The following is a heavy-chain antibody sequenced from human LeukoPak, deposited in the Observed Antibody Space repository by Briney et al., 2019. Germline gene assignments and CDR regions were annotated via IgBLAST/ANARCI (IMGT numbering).Heavy chain of an antibody. CDR1: GFTFSSYS. CDR3: ARDRLPIDY. CDR2: ISGSGGST. V-gene: IGHV3-23*01. J-gene: IGHJ4*02. Sequence: GGSLRLSCAASGFTFSSYSMTWVRQAPGKGLEWVSAISGSGGSTYYADSVKGRFTISRDNSKNTLYLQMNSLRAEDTAVYYCARDRLPIDYWGQGTLVTVSS.